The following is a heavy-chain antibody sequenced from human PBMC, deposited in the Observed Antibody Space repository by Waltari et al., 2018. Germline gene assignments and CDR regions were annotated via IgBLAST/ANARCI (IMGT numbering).Heavy chain of an antibody. CDR1: GFTFSSYW. Sequence: EVQLVESGGGLVQPGGSLRLSCAASGFTFSSYWMSWVRQAPGQGLEWVANIKQDGSEKYYVDSVKGRFTISRDNAKNSLYLQMNSLRAEDTAVYYCAREATNYDSSGYYSGDAFDIWGQGTMVTVSS. J-gene: IGHJ3*02. CDR3: AREATNYDSSGYYSGDAFDI. CDR2: IKQDGSEK. V-gene: IGHV3-7*01. D-gene: IGHD3-22*01.